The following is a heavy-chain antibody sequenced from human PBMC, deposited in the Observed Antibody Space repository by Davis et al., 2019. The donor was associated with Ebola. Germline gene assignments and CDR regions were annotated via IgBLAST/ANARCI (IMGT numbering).Heavy chain of an antibody. V-gene: IGHV3-7*03. Sequence: GESLKISCAASGFTFSTYWMSWVRQAPGKGLEWVANIKTDGSEEHYVDSVKGRFTMSRDNAKNSLYLQLDSLRVEDTAIYYCAKDTSNIWFDIWGQGTMVTVSS. J-gene: IGHJ3*02. D-gene: IGHD1-26*01. CDR2: IKTDGSEE. CDR1: GFTFSTYW. CDR3: AKDTSNIWFDI.